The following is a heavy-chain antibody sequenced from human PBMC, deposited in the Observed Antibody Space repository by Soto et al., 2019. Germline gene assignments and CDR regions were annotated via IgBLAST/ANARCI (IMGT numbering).Heavy chain of an antibody. CDR1: GGSFSGYY. D-gene: IGHD2-15*01. V-gene: IGHV4-34*01. Sequence: QVQLQQWGAGLLKPSETLSLTCAVYGGSFSGYYWSWIRQPPGKGLEWIGEINHSGSTNYNPSHKSRVTISVDTSKNQFSLKLSSVTAADTAVYYCARIYCSGGSCYRNYYYYMDVWGKGTTVTVSS. J-gene: IGHJ6*03. CDR2: INHSGST. CDR3: ARIYCSGGSCYRNYYYYMDV.